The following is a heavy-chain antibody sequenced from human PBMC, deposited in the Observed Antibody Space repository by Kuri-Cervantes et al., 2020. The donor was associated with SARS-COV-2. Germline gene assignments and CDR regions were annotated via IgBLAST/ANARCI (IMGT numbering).Heavy chain of an antibody. CDR2: ITSRSSTI. Sequence: GGSLRLSCVVSGFDFGNYGVNWVRQAPGKGLEWISYITSRSSTIYYADSVKGRFTISRDNAKNSLYLQMNSLRAEDTAVYYCASGLTRDYWGQGTLVTVSS. V-gene: IGHV3-48*01. CDR1: GFDFGNYG. CDR3: ASGLTRDY. D-gene: IGHD3-16*01. J-gene: IGHJ4*02.